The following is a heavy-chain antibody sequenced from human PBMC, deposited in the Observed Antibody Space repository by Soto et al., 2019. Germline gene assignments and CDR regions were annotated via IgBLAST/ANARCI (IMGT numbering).Heavy chain of an antibody. CDR3: AKTISVRDAGDLFDY. V-gene: IGHV3-30*18. CDR2: ISYDGSRR. CDR1: GFTFTNYA. Sequence: QVQLVESGGGVVQPGRSLRVSCAASGFTFTNYAMHWVRQAPGKGLDWVAMISYDGSRREYADSVKGRFTSSRDSAASTLFLSLDSLRAEDTAVYYCAKTISVRDAGDLFDYWGQGTQVTVSS. D-gene: IGHD3-10*01. J-gene: IGHJ4*02.